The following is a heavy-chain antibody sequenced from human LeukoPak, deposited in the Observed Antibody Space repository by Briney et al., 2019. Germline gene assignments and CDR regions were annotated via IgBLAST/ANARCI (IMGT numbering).Heavy chain of an antibody. D-gene: IGHD6-19*01. CDR1: GFTFSSFW. CDR2: IEPDGRLT. Sequence: GGSLRLSCAASGFTFSSFWMGWVRQAPGKGLEWVANIEPDGRLTPYVDSVKDRFTISRDNAKNSLYLQMNSLRAEDTAVYYCARVDPGSRAWYDWWGQGTLVIVSS. CDR3: ARVDPGSRAWYDW. J-gene: IGHJ4*02. V-gene: IGHV3-7*03.